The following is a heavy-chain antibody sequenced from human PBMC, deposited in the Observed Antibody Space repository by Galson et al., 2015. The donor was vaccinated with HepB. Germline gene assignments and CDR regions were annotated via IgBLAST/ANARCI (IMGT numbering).Heavy chain of an antibody. V-gene: IGHV4-31*03. CDR3: VRGSYSGYDFSFDY. D-gene: IGHD5-12*01. Sequence: HLQESGPGLVEPSETLSLTCTVSGGSITSGGHSWNWIRQHAGKGLEWLGYIYHSGSTYYNPSLKRRLNISVDTSKSQISLKLRSVTAADTAMYYCVRGSYSGYDFSFDYWGQGTLVTVSS. J-gene: IGHJ4*02. CDR2: IYHSGST. CDR1: GGSITSGGHS.